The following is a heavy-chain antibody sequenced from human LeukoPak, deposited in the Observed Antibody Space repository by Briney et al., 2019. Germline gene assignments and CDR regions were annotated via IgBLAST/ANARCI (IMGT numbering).Heavy chain of an antibody. D-gene: IGHD3-10*01. J-gene: IGHJ5*02. CDR2: IYYSGST. V-gene: IGHV4-59*01. CDR1: GGSISSYY. CDR3: ARQYMVRGVITWFDP. Sequence: PSETLSLTCTVSGGSISSYYWSWIRQPPGKGLEWIGYIYYSGSTNYNPSLKSRVTISVDTSKNQFSLKLSSVTAADTVVYYCARQYMVRGVITWFDPWGQGTLVTVSS.